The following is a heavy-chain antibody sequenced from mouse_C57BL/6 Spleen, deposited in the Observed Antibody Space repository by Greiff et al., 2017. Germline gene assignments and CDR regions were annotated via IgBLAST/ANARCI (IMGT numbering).Heavy chain of an antibody. CDR2: INPGSGGT. D-gene: IGHD2-3*01. CDR3: ARRDGY. CDR1: GYAFTNYL. J-gene: IGHJ2*01. V-gene: IGHV1-54*01. Sequence: QVQLQQSGAELVRPGTSVKVSCKASGYAFTNYLIEWVKQRPGQGLEWIGVINPGSGGTNYNEKFKGQATLTADKSSSTAYMQLSRLTSEDSAVYFCARRDGYWGQGTTLTVAS.